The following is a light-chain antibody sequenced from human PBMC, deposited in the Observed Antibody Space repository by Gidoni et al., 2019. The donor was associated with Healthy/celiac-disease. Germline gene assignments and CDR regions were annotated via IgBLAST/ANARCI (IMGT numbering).Light chain of an antibody. CDR1: QSVSSSY. CDR3: QQYGSSPWT. CDR2: GAS. V-gene: IGKV3-20*01. J-gene: IGKJ1*01. Sequence: EIVLTQSPCTLSLSPGERATPSCRASQSVSSSYLAWYQQKPGQAPRLLIYGASSRATGIPDSFSGSGSGTDFTLTISRLEPEDFSVYYCQQYGSSPWTFGQGTKVEIK.